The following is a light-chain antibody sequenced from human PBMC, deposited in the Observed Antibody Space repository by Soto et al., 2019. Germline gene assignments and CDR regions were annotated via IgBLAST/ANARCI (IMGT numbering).Light chain of an antibody. CDR2: EGS. CDR1: SSDIGTYNL. V-gene: IGLV2-23*01. CDR3: CSYAGGGIDV. Sequence: QSVLTQPASVSGSPGQSITISCIGTSSDIGTYNLVSWYQQYPGNAPRLMIYEGSKRPSGVSNRFSGSKSGSTASLTISGLQAEDEADFYCCSYAGGGIDVFGTGTKLTVL. J-gene: IGLJ1*01.